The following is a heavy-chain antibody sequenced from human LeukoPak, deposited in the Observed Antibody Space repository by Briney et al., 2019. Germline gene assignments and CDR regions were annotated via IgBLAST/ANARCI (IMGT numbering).Heavy chain of an antibody. CDR2: VYWDDDK. J-gene: IGHJ4*02. D-gene: IGHD3-10*01. V-gene: IGHV2-5*02. Sequence: ESGPTLVNPTQTLTLTCTFSGFSLSTSGVGVGWIRQPPGKALEWLVVVYWDDDKRYSPSLKSRLTITKDTSKNQVVLTMTKMDPVDTATYYCAHNFGAAHFDYWGQGTLVTVSS. CDR3: AHNFGAAHFDY. CDR1: GFSLSTSGVG.